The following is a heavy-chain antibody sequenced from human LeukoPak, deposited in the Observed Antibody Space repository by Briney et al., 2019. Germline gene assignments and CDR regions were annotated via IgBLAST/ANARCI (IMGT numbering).Heavy chain of an antibody. CDR3: ARGDGYCSSTSCLRMGWFDP. Sequence: SVKVSCKASGGTFSSYAISWVRQAPGQGLEWMGGIIPIFGTANYAQKFQGRVTITADESTSTAYMELSSLRSEDTAVYYCARGDGYCSSTSCLRMGWFDPWGQGTLVTVSS. J-gene: IGHJ5*02. D-gene: IGHD2-2*03. CDR1: GGTFSSYA. V-gene: IGHV1-69*13. CDR2: IIPIFGTA.